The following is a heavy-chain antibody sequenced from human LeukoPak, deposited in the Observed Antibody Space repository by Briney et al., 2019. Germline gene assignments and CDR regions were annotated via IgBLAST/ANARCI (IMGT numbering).Heavy chain of an antibody. CDR1: GYTFTGYY. CDR3: ARDWSPVDRRYYYYMDV. Sequence: ASVKVSCKASGYTFTGYYMHWVRQAPGQGLEWMGWINPNSGGTNYAQKFQGRVTMTRDTSISTAYMELSRLRSDDTAVYYCARDWSPVDRRYYYYMDVWGKGTTVTVSS. CDR2: INPNSGGT. D-gene: IGHD3-22*01. J-gene: IGHJ6*03. V-gene: IGHV1-2*02.